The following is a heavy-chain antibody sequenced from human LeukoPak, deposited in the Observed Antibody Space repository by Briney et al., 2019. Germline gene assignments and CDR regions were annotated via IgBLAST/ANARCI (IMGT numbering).Heavy chain of an antibody. Sequence: ASVKVSCKASGYTFTSYGISWVRQAPGQGLEWMGWISAYNGNTNYAQKLQGRVTMTTDTSTSTAYMELRSLRSDDTAVYYCARDRHYDFWSGYYTGDAFDIWGQGTMVTVSS. CDR2: ISAYNGNT. V-gene: IGHV1-18*01. CDR1: GYTFTSYG. CDR3: ARDRHYDFWSGYYTGDAFDI. D-gene: IGHD3-3*01. J-gene: IGHJ3*02.